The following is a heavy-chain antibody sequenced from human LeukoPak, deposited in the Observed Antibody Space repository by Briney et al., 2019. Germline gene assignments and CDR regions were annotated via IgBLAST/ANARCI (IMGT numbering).Heavy chain of an antibody. D-gene: IGHD3-16*01. Sequence: GGSLRLSCAASGFILNDYGMHWVRQAPGKGLEWVSVMSYDGSEIYYADSVKGRFTISRDNSKNTLYLQMGSLRAEDTAVYYCARGESYRFDYWGQGTLVTVSS. CDR2: MSYDGSEI. CDR1: GFILNDYG. V-gene: IGHV3-30*03. CDR3: ARGESYRFDY. J-gene: IGHJ4*02.